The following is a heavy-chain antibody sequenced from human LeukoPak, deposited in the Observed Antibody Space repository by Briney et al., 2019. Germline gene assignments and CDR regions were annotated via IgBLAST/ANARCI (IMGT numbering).Heavy chain of an antibody. CDR3: ATLRARYSPAFR. CDR1: GGSISSGGYY. D-gene: IGHD5-18*01. V-gene: IGHV4-31*03. J-gene: IGHJ4*02. CDR2: IYYSGST. Sequence: PSETLSLTCTVSGGSISSGGYYWSWIRQHPGKGLEWIGYIYYSGSTYYNPSLKSRVTISVDTSKNQFSLKLSSVTAADTAVYYCATLRARYSPAFRWGQGTLVTVSS.